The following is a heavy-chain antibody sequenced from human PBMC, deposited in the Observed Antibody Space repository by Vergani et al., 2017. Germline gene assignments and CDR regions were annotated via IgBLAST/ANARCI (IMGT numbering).Heavy chain of an antibody. CDR3: ARMVVAATQQHAFDI. D-gene: IGHD2-15*01. Sequence: QVQLQQWGAGLLKPSETLSLTCAVYGGSFSGYYWSWIRQPPGKGLEWIGEINHSGSTNYNPSLKSRVTISVDKSKNQFSLKLSSVTAADTAVYYCARMVVAATQQHAFDIWGQGTMVTVSS. J-gene: IGHJ3*02. V-gene: IGHV4-34*01. CDR2: INHSGST. CDR1: GGSFSGYY.